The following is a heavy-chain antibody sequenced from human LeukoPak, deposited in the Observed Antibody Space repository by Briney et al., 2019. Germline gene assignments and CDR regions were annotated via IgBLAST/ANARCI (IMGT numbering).Heavy chain of an antibody. V-gene: IGHV4-4*07. CDR2: IYTSGST. CDR1: GVSISSYY. D-gene: IGHD3-3*01. Sequence: SETLSLTCTVSGVSISSYYWSWIRQPAGKGLEWFGRIYTSGSTSYNPSLKSRVTMSVDTSKNQFSLKLSSVTATDTAVYYCAGGHYDFWSGYYTSFDYWGQGTLVTVSS. CDR3: AGGHYDFWSGYYTSFDY. J-gene: IGHJ4*02.